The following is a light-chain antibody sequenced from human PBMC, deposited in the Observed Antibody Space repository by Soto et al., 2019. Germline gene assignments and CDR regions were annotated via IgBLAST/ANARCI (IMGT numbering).Light chain of an antibody. CDR2: GAS. Sequence: DIQMTQSPSSLSASVGDRVTITCQASQDIRKNLNWYQQKPGKAPKLLIYGASTLETGVPSRFSGRGSGTDFTLTITSLQPEDFSTYYCQQYDELITFGGGTKVEIK. J-gene: IGKJ4*01. CDR1: QDIRKN. CDR3: QQYDELIT. V-gene: IGKV1-33*01.